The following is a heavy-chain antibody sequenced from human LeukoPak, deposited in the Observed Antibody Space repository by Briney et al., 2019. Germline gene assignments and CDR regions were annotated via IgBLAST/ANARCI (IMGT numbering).Heavy chain of an antibody. CDR1: GFSFRPYS. CDR2: TRSSSSYI. Sequence: GGSLRLSCAASGFSFRPYSMNWLRQAPGKGVEGVSPTRSSSSYIYHADSVTGQITISRDNAKDSLYLQMNGLRAEDTAVHYCARDRSASTAVVTAELDYWGQGTLVTVSA. J-gene: IGHJ4*02. V-gene: IGHV3-21*01. D-gene: IGHD4-23*01. CDR3: ARDRSASTAVVTAELDY.